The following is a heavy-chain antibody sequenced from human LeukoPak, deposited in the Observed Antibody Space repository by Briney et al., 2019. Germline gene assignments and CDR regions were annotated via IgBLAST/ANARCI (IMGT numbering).Heavy chain of an antibody. CDR1: GFSFSSYG. D-gene: IGHD6-19*01. CDR3: ARAKRAVAGYYYYYGMDV. V-gene: IGHV3-30*02. CDR2: IRNDAINE. Sequence: GGSLRLSCAASGFSFSSYGMHWVRQAPGKGLEWVAFIRNDAINEYYADSVKGRFSISRDNFKKTLYLQMSSLRVEDKAVYYCARAKRAVAGYYYYYGMDVWGQGTTVNVSS. J-gene: IGHJ6*02.